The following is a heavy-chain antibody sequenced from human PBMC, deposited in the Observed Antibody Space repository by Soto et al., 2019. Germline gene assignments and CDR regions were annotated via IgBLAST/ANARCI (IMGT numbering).Heavy chain of an antibody. Sequence: QVQLVESGGGVVQPGRSLRLSCAASGFTFSSYGMHWVRQAPGKGLEWVAVISYDGSNKYYADSVKGRFTISRDNSKNTLYLQMNSLRAEDTAVYYCAKDSYSSGWYEYYFDYWGQGTLVTVSS. CDR3: AKDSYSSGWYEYYFDY. J-gene: IGHJ4*02. D-gene: IGHD6-13*01. V-gene: IGHV3-30*18. CDR2: ISYDGSNK. CDR1: GFTFSSYG.